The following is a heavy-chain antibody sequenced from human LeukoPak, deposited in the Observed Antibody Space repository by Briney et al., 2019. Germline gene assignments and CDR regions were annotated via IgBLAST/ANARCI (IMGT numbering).Heavy chain of an antibody. J-gene: IGHJ4*02. Sequence: PSETLSLTCTVSGGSISSYYWSWIRQPPGKGLEWVSGINDSGGSTYYADSVKGRFTISRDNSKNTLYMQMNSLRAEDTAVYYCAKDLGYNWNYFDYWGQGTLVTVSS. CDR2: INDSGGST. CDR3: AKDLGYNWNYFDY. V-gene: IGHV3-23*01. CDR1: GGSISSYY. D-gene: IGHD1-20*01.